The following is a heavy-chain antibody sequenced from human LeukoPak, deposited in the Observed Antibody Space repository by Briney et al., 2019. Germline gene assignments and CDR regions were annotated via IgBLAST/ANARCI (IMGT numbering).Heavy chain of an antibody. D-gene: IGHD6-19*01. CDR2: IYHSGST. CDR1: GGSISSSNW. Sequence: SGTLSLTCAVSGGSISSSNWWSWVRQPPGKGLEWLGEIYHSGSTNYNPSLKSRVTISVDKSKNQFSLKLSSVTAADTAVYYCARATRYSSGWYFVIDYWGQGTLVTVSS. J-gene: IGHJ4*02. CDR3: ARATRYSSGWYFVIDY. V-gene: IGHV4-4*02.